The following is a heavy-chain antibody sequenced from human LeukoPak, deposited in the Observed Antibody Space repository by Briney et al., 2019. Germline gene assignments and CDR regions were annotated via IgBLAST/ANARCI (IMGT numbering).Heavy chain of an antibody. CDR2: INPNGDYT. Sequence: ASVKVSCKTSGYTFTRNWMHWMRQGPGQGLEWMGVINPNGDYTMYAEKFRGRVTVTRDMSSSTDYMELGSLRSEDTAVYYYARDHSTEDKSWWLYPWGQGTLVIVSS. D-gene: IGHD7-27*01. V-gene: IGHV1-46*01. CDR3: ARDHSTEDKSWWLYP. CDR1: GYTFTRNW. J-gene: IGHJ5*02.